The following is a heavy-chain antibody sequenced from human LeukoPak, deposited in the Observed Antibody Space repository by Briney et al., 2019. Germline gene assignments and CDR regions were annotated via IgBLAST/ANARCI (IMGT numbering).Heavy chain of an antibody. CDR1: GFTFSDYY. CDR3: ARDLGITMVRGVNDY. J-gene: IGHJ4*02. Sequence: GGSLRLSCAASGFTFSDYYMSWIRQAPGKGLEWVSYISSSGSTIYYADSVKGRFTISRDNAKNSLYLLMNSLRAEDTAVYYCARDLGITMVRGVNDYWGQGTLVTVSS. CDR2: ISSSGSTI. V-gene: IGHV3-11*01. D-gene: IGHD3-10*01.